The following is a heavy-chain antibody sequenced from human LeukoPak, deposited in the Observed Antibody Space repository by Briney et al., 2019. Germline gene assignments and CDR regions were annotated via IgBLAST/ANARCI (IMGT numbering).Heavy chain of an antibody. CDR3: ARHMYYDFWSGHPFYMDV. J-gene: IGHJ6*03. D-gene: IGHD3-3*01. CDR1: GGSISRYY. Sequence: SETLSLTCTVSGGSISRYYWSWIRQSPGKGLEWIGYIYYTGSTNYNPSLRSRVTILVDTSQNQFSLKLSSVTAADTAVYYCARHMYYDFWSGHPFYMDVWGKGTTVTVSS. V-gene: IGHV4-59*08. CDR2: IYYTGST.